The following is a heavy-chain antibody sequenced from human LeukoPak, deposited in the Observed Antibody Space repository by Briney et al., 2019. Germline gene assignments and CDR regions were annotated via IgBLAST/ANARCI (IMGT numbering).Heavy chain of an antibody. CDR2: INLSGGST. D-gene: IGHD1-26*01. V-gene: IGHV1-46*01. CDR1: GYTFTSYY. CDR3: AREFFPVGATNGEFDY. J-gene: IGHJ4*02. Sequence: ASVKVSCKASGYTFTSYYMHWVRQAPAQGLEWMEIINLSGGSTTYEQKFQGRVTLTRDTSTSTVYMELSSLRSEDTAVYYCAREFFPVGATNGEFDYWGQGTLVTVSS.